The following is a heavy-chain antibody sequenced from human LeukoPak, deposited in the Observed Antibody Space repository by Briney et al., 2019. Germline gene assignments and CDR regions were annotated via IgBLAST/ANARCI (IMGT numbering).Heavy chain of an antibody. D-gene: IGHD3-10*01. CDR3: VRDGGSGSPYDF. V-gene: IGHV1-2*02. Sequence: ASVKVSCKASGYTFTHYFAHWVRQAPGQGLQWMGWINPNTGATSYPQKFQGRVTITRDTSISTVYMELRSLRSDDTAIYYCVRDGGSGSPYDFWGQGTLVTVSS. CDR2: INPNTGAT. J-gene: IGHJ4*02. CDR1: GYTFTHYF.